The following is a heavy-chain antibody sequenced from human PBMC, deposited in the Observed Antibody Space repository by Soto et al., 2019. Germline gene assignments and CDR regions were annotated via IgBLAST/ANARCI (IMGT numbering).Heavy chain of an antibody. CDR3: ARDQRAYDI. CDR2: IRSNGGST. CDR1: GFTFSGYA. V-gene: IGHV3-64*01. D-gene: IGHD6-25*01. Sequence: EVQLVESGGGLVQPGGSLRLSCAASGFTFSGYAMHWVRQAPGKGLEFVSVIRSNGGSTNYANSVRGRFTISRDNSKNTLYLQMGSLRPEDTAVYYCARDQRAYDIWGPGTMVTVSS. J-gene: IGHJ3*02.